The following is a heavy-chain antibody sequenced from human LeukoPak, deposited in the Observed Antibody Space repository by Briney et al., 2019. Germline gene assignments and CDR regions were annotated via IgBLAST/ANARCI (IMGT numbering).Heavy chain of an antibody. J-gene: IGHJ4*02. V-gene: IGHV3-23*01. CDR3: AKSVVGYCSGGSCYLFDY. Sequence: GGSLRLSCAASGFTFSSYAMSWVRQAPGKGLDWVSAISGSGGSTYYADSVKGRLTISRDNSKNTLYLQMNSLRAEDTAVYYCAKSVVGYCSGGSCYLFDYWGQGTLVTVSS. D-gene: IGHD2-15*01. CDR2: ISGSGGST. CDR1: GFTFSSYA.